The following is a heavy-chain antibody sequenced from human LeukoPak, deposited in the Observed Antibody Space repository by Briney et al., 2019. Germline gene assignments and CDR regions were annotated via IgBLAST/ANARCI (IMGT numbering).Heavy chain of an antibody. CDR1: GYTFTGYY. CDR2: IIPNSGAT. J-gene: IGHJ4*02. D-gene: IGHD1-26*01. V-gene: IGHV1-2*02. Sequence: ASVKVSCKASGYTFTGYYMHWVRQAPGQGLEWMGLIIPNSGATNYAQNFQGRVTMTRDTSISTAYMELNRLTSDDTAVYYCARQLGATARDYWGQGTLVTVSS. CDR3: ARQLGATARDY.